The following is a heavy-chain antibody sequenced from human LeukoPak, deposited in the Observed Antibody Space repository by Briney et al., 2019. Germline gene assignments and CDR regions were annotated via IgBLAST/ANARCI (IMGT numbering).Heavy chain of an antibody. CDR1: GFTFSSYA. CDR2: ISGSGANT. D-gene: IGHD3-10*01. J-gene: IGHJ4*02. V-gene: IGHV3-23*01. CDR3: AKHASAPEGD. Sequence: GGSLRLSCAASGFTFSSYAMSWVRQAPGKGLEWVSGISGSGANTYYGDSEKGRFTISRDNSKNTLYLQMNSLRAEDTAVYYCAKHASAPEGDWGQGTLVTVSS.